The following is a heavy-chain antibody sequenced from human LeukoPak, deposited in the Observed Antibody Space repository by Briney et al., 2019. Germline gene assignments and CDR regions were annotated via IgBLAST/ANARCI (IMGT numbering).Heavy chain of an antibody. V-gene: IGHV3-23*01. CDR3: AKDVTIFFLGDV. CDR1: GFTFSSYA. D-gene: IGHD3-9*01. J-gene: IGHJ6*02. CDR2: ISGSGGST. Sequence: PGGSLRLSCAASGFTFSSYAMSWVRQASGKGLEWVSAISGSGGSTYYADSVKGRFTISRDNSKNTLYLQMNSLRAEDTAVYYCAKDVTIFFLGDVWGQGTTVTVSS.